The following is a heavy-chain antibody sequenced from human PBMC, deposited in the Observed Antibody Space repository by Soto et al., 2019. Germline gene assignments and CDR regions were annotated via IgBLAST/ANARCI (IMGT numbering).Heavy chain of an antibody. CDR2: ISYDGSHE. J-gene: IGHJ3*02. CDR3: AKDAEAYDFAFDK. D-gene: IGHD3-3*01. Sequence: QVQLVESGGGVVQPGRSLRLSCAASGFTFSNYGMHWVRQTPGKGLEWVAVISYDGSHEFYTDSVKGRFTISRDNSKNTLYLQMNSLKTEDTAMYYCAKDAEAYDFAFDKWGQGTMVTVTS. V-gene: IGHV3-30*18. CDR1: GFTFSNYG.